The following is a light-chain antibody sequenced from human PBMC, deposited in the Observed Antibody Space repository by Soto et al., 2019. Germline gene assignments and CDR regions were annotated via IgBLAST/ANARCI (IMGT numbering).Light chain of an antibody. V-gene: IGKV3-15*01. Sequence: SRASQSDGNNLVRNRQKPGQAPRLLMYGASTWATGVPVSFSGRGSRTEFTLTISSLQSEDVGVYYCMQGLQAPLTFGQGTKVDIK. J-gene: IGKJ1*01. CDR1: QSDGNN. CDR3: MQGLQAPLT. CDR2: GAS.